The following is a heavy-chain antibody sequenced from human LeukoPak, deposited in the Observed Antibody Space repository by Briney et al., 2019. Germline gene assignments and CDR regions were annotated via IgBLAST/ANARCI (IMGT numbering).Heavy chain of an antibody. J-gene: IGHJ4*02. CDR1: EFTFNSHV. CDR3: TRRNVKFSGYGRMDY. V-gene: IGHV3-30*03. CDR2: ISADGKTA. D-gene: IGHD5-12*01. Sequence: PGRSLRLSCAASEFTFNSHVMHWFRQAPGKGLEGVAVISADGKTAYYADSLKGRFTISRDNVKNTLYLQMNSLKVDDAGLYYCTRRNVKFSGYGRMDYWGQGTLVAVSS.